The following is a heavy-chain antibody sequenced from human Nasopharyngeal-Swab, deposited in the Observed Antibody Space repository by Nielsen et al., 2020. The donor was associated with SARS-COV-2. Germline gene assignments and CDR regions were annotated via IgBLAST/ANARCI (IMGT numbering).Heavy chain of an antibody. CDR1: GGTFSGYA. D-gene: IGHD4-23*01. CDR3: ASGFYGGNPLAIDY. J-gene: IGHJ4*02. CDR2: IIPIFGTA. Sequence: SVKVSCKASGGTFSGYAISWVRQAPGQGLEWMGGIIPIFGTANYAQKFQGRVTITADESTSTAYMELSSLRSEDTAVYYCASGFYGGNPLAIDYWGQGTLVTVSS. V-gene: IGHV1-69*13.